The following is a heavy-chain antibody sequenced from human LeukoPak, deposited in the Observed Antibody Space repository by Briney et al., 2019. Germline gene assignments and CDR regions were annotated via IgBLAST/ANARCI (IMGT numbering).Heavy chain of an antibody. V-gene: IGHV4-59*08. CDR1: GDSISSYY. CDR3: AIGVVTFGGVIATPFDY. J-gene: IGHJ4*02. Sequence: SETLSLTCTVSGDSISSYYWSWIRQTPGKGLEWIGYVYYSRSTNYNPSLKSRVTISVDTSKNQFSLRLSSVTAADTAVYYCAIGVVTFGGVIATPFDYWGQGTLVTVSS. CDR2: VYYSRST. D-gene: IGHD3-16*02.